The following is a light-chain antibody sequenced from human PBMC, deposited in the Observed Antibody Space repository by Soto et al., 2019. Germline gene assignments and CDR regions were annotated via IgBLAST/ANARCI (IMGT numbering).Light chain of an antibody. CDR2: EVS. V-gene: IGLV2-14*01. J-gene: IGLJ2*01. CDR1: SRDVGRYDY. Sequence: QSALTQPASVSGSPGQSITISCSGTSRDVGRYDYVSWYQQHPGKAPRLIIYEVSNRPSGISNRFSGSKSGNTATLTISGLQAEDEAEYFCSSSTKVNTLVVFGGGTKVTVL. CDR3: SSSTKVNTLVV.